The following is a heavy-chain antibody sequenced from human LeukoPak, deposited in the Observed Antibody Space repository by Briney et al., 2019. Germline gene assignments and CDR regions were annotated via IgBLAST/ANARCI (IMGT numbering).Heavy chain of an antibody. CDR3: ARDPEDLVLGVHYFDY. V-gene: IGHV3-23*01. J-gene: IGHJ4*02. CDR1: GITFSSYA. D-gene: IGHD1-1*01. Sequence: GGSLRLSCVVSGITFSSYAMSWVRQAPGKGPEWLSGISSSGATTYHADAVRGRFIISRDNSKNTLYLQMNSLRAEDTAVYYCARDPEDLVLGVHYFDYWGQGTLVAVSS. CDR2: ISSSGATT.